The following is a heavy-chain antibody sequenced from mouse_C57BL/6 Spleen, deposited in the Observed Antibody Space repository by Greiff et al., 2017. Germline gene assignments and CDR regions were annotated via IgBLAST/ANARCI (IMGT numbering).Heavy chain of an antibody. CDR2: INYDGGST. Sequence: DVHLVESEGGLVQPGSSMKLSCTASGFTFSDYYMAWVRQVPEKGLEWVANINYDGGSTYYMDSLKSRFIISRDNAKNILYLQMSSLKSEDTATYYCAREGGPVDYWGQGATLTVSS. CDR3: AREGGPVDY. CDR1: GFTFSDYY. V-gene: IGHV5-16*01. J-gene: IGHJ2*01.